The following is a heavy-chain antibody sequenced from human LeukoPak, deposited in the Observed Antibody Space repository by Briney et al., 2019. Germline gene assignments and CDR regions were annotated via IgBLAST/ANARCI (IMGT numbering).Heavy chain of an antibody. J-gene: IGHJ5*02. CDR2: ISAYNGNT. D-gene: IGHD6-13*01. CDR3: ARESAAAGTEWFDP. CDR1: GYTFTSYG. Sequence: ASVKVSCKASGYTFTSYGISWVRQAPGQGLEWMGWISAYNGNTNYAQKLQGRVTMTTDTSTSTAYMELRSLRSDDTAVYYCARESAAAGTEWFDPWGQGTLVTVSS. V-gene: IGHV1-18*01.